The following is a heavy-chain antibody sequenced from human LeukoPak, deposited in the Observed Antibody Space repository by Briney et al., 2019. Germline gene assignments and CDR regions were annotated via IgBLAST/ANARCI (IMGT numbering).Heavy chain of an antibody. V-gene: IGHV3-49*04. D-gene: IGHD5-18*01. CDR3: TRETDTAMNNFDH. Sequence: PGGSLRLSCTASGFTFGDYAMSWVRQAPGKGLEWVGFIRSKAYGGTTEYAASVKGRFTISRDDSKSIAYLQMNSLKTEDTAVYYCTRETDTAMNNFDHWGQGTLVTVSS. CDR2: IRSKAYGGTT. CDR1: GFTFGDYA. J-gene: IGHJ4*02.